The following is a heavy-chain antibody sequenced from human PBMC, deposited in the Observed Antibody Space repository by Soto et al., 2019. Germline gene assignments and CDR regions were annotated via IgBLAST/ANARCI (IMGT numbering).Heavy chain of an antibody. D-gene: IGHD6-19*01. V-gene: IGHV3-23*01. CDR3: ARDRFSSGYDAFDI. CDR1: GFTFSIYD. J-gene: IGHJ3*02. Sequence: PGGSLRLSCAVSGFTFSIYDMSWVRQAPGKGLEWVSAIGSSGGDTYYADSAKGRFTISRDNSKNTLYLQMNSLRAEDTAVYYCARDRFSSGYDAFDIWGQGTMVTVSS. CDR2: IGSSGGDT.